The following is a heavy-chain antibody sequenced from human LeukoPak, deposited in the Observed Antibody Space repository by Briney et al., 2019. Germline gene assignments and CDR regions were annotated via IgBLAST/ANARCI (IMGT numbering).Heavy chain of an antibody. D-gene: IGHD2/OR15-2a*01. Sequence: ASVTVSYKASGYTFTGYYMHWVRQAPGQGLEWMGWINPNSGGTNYAQKFQGWVTMTRDTSISTAYMELSRLRSDDTAVYYCARDSKYYYGMDVWGQGTTVTVSS. CDR3: ARDSKYYYGMDV. J-gene: IGHJ6*02. CDR1: GYTFTGYY. V-gene: IGHV1-2*04. CDR2: INPNSGGT.